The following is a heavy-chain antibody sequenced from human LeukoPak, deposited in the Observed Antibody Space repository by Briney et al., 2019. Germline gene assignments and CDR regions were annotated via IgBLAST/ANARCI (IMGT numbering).Heavy chain of an antibody. CDR2: IYISGIT. V-gene: IGHV4-61*02. CDR3: ARGDGYYESFDY. Sequence: SETLSLTCTVSGGSISSGSYYWSWIRQPAGKGLEWLGRIYISGITNYNASLKSRLTMSVDTSKTQFSLKLTSVTAADTAVYYCARGDGYYESFDYWGQGTLVTVSS. J-gene: IGHJ4*02. CDR1: GGSISSGSYY. D-gene: IGHD3-3*01.